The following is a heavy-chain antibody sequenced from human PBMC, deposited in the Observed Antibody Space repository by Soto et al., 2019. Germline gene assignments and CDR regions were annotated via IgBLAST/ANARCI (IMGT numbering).Heavy chain of an antibody. J-gene: IGHJ4*02. V-gene: IGHV1-69*08. Sequence: QVQLVQSGAEVKKPGSSVKVSCKAYGGTFSSYTISWVRQAPGRGLEWMGRISPILGIANYAQKFQGRVTITADKSTSTAYMELSSLRSEDTAVYYCAREGDCSRGSWIGWGQGTLVTVSS. CDR2: ISPILGIA. D-gene: IGHD2-15*01. CDR1: GGTFSSYT. CDR3: AREGDCSRGSWIG.